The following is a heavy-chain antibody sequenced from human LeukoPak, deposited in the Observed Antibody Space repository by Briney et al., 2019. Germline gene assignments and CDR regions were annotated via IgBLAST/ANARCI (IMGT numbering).Heavy chain of an antibody. Sequence: GGSLRLSCTTSGFTFGDHAMSWVRQAPGKGLEWVSAISGSGGSTYYADSVKGRFTISRDNSKNTLYLQMNSLRAEDTAVYYCAKSASITIFGVVILDYWGQGTLVTVSS. D-gene: IGHD3-3*01. V-gene: IGHV3-23*01. CDR3: AKSASITIFGVVILDY. CDR1: GFTFGDHA. CDR2: ISGSGGST. J-gene: IGHJ4*02.